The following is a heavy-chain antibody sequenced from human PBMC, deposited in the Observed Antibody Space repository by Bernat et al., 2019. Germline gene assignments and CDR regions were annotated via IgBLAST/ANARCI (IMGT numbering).Heavy chain of an antibody. Sequence: QVQLQQWGAGLLKPSETLSLTCAVYGGSFSGYYWNWIRQPPGKGLEWIGEINHSGSTNYNPSLKSRVTISVDTAKNKFTLKLSCVTAAGTAVYYCARGRGWESGDLFYYYSYMDFWGKGTTVTVSS. CDR3: ARGRGWESGDLFYYYSYMDF. CDR1: GGSFSGYY. CDR2: INHSGST. J-gene: IGHJ6*03. D-gene: IGHD1-26*01. V-gene: IGHV4-34*01.